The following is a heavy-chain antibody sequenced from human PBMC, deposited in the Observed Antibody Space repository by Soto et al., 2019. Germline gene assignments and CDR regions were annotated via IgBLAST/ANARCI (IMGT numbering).Heavy chain of an antibody. CDR1: GFAVNSDY. D-gene: IGHD2-2*01. CDR3: VRTSSY. Sequence: GGSLRLSCAASGFAVNSDYMSWVRQAPGKGLEWVSVLFAGGVTHYSDSVKGRFTISRDNSKNTLFLQMNSPRADDTAVYYCVRTSSYWGQGTRVTVSS. CDR2: LFAGGVT. J-gene: IGHJ4*02. V-gene: IGHV3-53*01.